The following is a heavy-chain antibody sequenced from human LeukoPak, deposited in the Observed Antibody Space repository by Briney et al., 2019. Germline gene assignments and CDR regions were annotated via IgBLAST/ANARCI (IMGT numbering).Heavy chain of an antibody. V-gene: IGHV3-23*01. Sequence: GGSLRLSCAASGFTFSSYAMTWVRQAPGKGLEWVSVISGSGDSTYYADSVKGQFTISRDNSKNTLSLQMNSLRAEDTAVYYCAKGDSGYESFDYWGQGTLVTVSS. CDR3: AKGDSGYESFDY. D-gene: IGHD5-12*01. CDR1: GFTFSSYA. J-gene: IGHJ4*02. CDR2: ISGSGDST.